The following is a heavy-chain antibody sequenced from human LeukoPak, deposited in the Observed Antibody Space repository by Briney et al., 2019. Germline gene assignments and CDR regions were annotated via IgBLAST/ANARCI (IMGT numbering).Heavy chain of an antibody. CDR1: GFTFSSYD. J-gene: IGHJ6*02. CDR2: ISSSSSYI. CDR3: ARDLTYDFWSGYYRDYYYGMDV. Sequence: GGSLRLSCAASGFTFSSYDMNWVRQAPGKGLEWVSSISSSSSYIYYADSVKGRFTISRDNAKNSLYLQMNSLRAEDTAVYYCARDLTYDFWSGYYRDYYYGMDVWGQGTTVTVSS. D-gene: IGHD3-3*01. V-gene: IGHV3-21*01.